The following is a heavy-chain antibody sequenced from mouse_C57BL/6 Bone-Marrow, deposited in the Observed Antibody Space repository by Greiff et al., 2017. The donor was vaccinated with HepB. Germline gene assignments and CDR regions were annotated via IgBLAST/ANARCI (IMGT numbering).Heavy chain of an antibody. CDR1: GYTFTDYY. CDR2: INPYNGGT. Sequence: VQLQQSGPVLVKPGASVKMSCKASGYTFTDYYMNWVKQSHGKSLEWIGVINPYNGGTSYNQKFKGKATLTVDKSSSTAYMELNSLTSEDSAVYYCARAYGSSFYWYFDVWGTGTTVTVSS. V-gene: IGHV1-19*01. D-gene: IGHD1-1*01. J-gene: IGHJ1*03. CDR3: ARAYGSSFYWYFDV.